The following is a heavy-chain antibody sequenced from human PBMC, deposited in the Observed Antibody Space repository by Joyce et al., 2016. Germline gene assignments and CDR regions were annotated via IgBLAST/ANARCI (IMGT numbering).Heavy chain of an antibody. CDR1: GGSITSGDYH. V-gene: IGHV4-30-4*01. Sequence: QVQLQESGPGLVKPSQTLSLTCSVSGGSITSGDYHWSWVRQPPGEGLEWIGYIHHSGNTYYNPSFKGRITISMDTSKNQFSLALSSVTAADTAVYFCARSEVVTIIGPTAPFDYWGQGTLVTVSS. J-gene: IGHJ4*02. CDR3: ARSEVVTIIGPTAPFDY. D-gene: IGHD3-22*01. CDR2: IHHSGNT.